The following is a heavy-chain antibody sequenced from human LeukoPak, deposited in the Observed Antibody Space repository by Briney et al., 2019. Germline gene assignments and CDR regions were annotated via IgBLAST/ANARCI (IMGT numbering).Heavy chain of an antibody. J-gene: IGHJ6*03. CDR2: LFDTGSS. CDR1: GGVISNYH. D-gene: IGHD1-14*01. Sequence: SETLSLTCTVSGGVISNYHWSWIRQSPGKGLEWIAYLFDTGSSNYNPSLKSRLSTRLDTSKSQFSLRLNSVTAADTAVYFCARARRIWYGTDYYYYMDVWGKGTTVTVSS. CDR3: ARARRIWYGTDYYYYMDV. V-gene: IGHV4-59*01.